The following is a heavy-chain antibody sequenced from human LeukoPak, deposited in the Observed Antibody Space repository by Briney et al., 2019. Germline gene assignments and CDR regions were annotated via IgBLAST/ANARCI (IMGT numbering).Heavy chain of an antibody. J-gene: IGHJ4*02. V-gene: IGHV3-30*04. D-gene: IGHD6-19*01. CDR3: ARDLGYSSGWYGGSYYFDY. Sequence: GGSLRLSCAASGFTFSSYAMHWVRQAPGKGLEWVAVISYDGSNKYYADSVKGRFTISRDNSKNTLYLQMNSLRAEDTAVHYCARDLGYSSGWYGGSYYFDYWGQGTLVTVSS. CDR2: ISYDGSNK. CDR1: GFTFSSYA.